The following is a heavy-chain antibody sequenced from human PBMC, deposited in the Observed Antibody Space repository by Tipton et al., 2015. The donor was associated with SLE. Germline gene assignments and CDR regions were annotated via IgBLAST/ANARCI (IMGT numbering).Heavy chain of an antibody. CDR2: ISSSSSYT. J-gene: IGHJ4*02. CDR3: ARGTYGDYAYFDY. Sequence: SLRLSCAASGFTFSDYYMSWIRQAPGKGLEWVSYISSSSSYTNYADSVKGRFTISRDNAKNSLYLQMNSLRAEDTAVYYCARGTYGDYAYFDYWGQGTLVTVSS. V-gene: IGHV3-11*05. D-gene: IGHD4-17*01. CDR1: GFTFSDYY.